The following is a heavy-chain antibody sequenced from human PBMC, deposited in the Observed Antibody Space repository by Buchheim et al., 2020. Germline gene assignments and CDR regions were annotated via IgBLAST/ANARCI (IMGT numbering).Heavy chain of an antibody. V-gene: IGHV3-21*01. D-gene: IGHD2-2*01. J-gene: IGHJ1*01. CDR1: GFTFSSYW. CDR2: ISSSSSYI. Sequence: EVQLVESGGGLVQPGGSLRLSCAASGFTFSSYWMHWVRQAPGKGLVWVSSISSSSSYIYYADSVKGRFTISRDNAKNSLYLQMNSLRAEDTAVYYCARDYEDIVVVPAADWGQGTL. CDR3: ARDYEDIVVVPAAD.